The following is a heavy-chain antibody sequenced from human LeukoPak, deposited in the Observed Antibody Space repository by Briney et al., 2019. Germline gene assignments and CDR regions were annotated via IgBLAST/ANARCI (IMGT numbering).Heavy chain of an antibody. J-gene: IGHJ5*02. CDR1: GFTVSSNY. Sequence: TGRSLRLSCAASGFTVSSNYMSWVRQAPGKGLEWVSVIYSGGSTYYADSVKGRFTISRDNSKNTLYLQMNSLRAEDTAVYYCARVADDNWFDPWGQGTLVTVSS. CDR3: ARVADDNWFDP. CDR2: IYSGGST. V-gene: IGHV3-66*01.